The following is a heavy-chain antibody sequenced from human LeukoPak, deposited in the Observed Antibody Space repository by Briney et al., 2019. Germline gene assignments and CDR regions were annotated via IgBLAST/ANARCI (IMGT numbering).Heavy chain of an antibody. CDR2: ISVAAGST. CDR1: GFTLDDYA. CDR3: AKDIGYCSSTSCSMFDDAFDI. J-gene: IGHJ3*02. Sequence: PGRTLRLSCAASGFTLDDYAIHWVRQAPGTGLEWVSLISVAAGSTSSTDSVSGRFTISRDNSKNPLYLQMNSLRTEDTALYYCAKDIGYCSSTSCSMFDDAFDIWGQGTMVTVSS. D-gene: IGHD2-2*03. V-gene: IGHV3-43*02.